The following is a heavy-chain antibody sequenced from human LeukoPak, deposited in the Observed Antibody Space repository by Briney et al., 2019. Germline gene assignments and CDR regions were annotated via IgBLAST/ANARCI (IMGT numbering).Heavy chain of an antibody. Sequence: GSLRLSCEASGFTFNNFGMHWVRQAPGKGLEWVGRIKSKSDGGTTDYAAPVKGRFTISRDDSKNTLYLQMNSLKTEDTAVYYCTSDEWFGEIWGQGTLVTVSS. CDR3: TSDEWFGEI. J-gene: IGHJ4*02. D-gene: IGHD3-10*01. CDR1: GFTFNNFG. V-gene: IGHV3-15*01. CDR2: IKSKSDGGTT.